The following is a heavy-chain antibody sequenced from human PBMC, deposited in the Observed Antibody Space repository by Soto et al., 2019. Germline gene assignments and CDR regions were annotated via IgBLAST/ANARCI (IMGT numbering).Heavy chain of an antibody. J-gene: IGHJ4*02. D-gene: IGHD2-15*01. V-gene: IGHV4-59*01. CDR2: IYYSRST. CDR1: GGSISSYY. CDR3: ARRYGGTFDY. Sequence: SETLSLTCTVSGGSISSYYWSWIRQPPENGLEWIGYIYYSRSTNYNPSLKSRVTISIDTSKNQFSLKLSSVTAADTAVYYCARRYGGTFDYWGQGTLVTVSS.